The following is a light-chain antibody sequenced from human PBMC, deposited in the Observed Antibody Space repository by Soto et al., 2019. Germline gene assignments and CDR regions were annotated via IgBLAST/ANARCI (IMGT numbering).Light chain of an antibody. J-gene: IGKJ4*01. CDR1: QNVLSN. Sequence: IVMTQSPATLSVSPGDGATVSCWASQNVLSNLAWYQQKPGQAPRLLIYVASTRATGIPSRFSGTGSGTAFTLTISSLQSEDFAVYYCQQYNNWPHAFGRGTKVDIK. CDR2: VAS. V-gene: IGKV3-15*01. CDR3: QQYNNWPHA.